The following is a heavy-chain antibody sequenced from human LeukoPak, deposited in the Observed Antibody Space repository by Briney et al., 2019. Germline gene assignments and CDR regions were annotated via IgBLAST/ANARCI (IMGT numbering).Heavy chain of an antibody. CDR3: ARGIYYYGSGRGVTWFDP. CDR1: GGSISSNY. D-gene: IGHD3-10*01. CDR2: IYTSGST. J-gene: IGHJ5*02. V-gene: IGHV4-4*07. Sequence: SETLSLTCTVSGGSISSNYWSWIRQPAGKGLEWIGRIYTSGSTNYNPSLKSRVTMSVDTSKNQFSLKLSSVTAADTAVYYCARGIYYYGSGRGVTWFDPWGQGTLVTVSS.